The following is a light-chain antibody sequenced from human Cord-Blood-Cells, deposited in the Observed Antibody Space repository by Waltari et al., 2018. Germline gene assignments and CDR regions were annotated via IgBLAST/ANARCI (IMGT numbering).Light chain of an antibody. V-gene: IGKV4-1*01. CDR2: WAS. CDR1: QRVLYSSNNKNY. Sequence: DIVMTQSPDSLAVSLGERATTNCKSSQRVLYSSNNKNYLAWYQQKPGQPPKLLIYWASTRESGVPDRFSGSGSGTDFTLTISSLQAEDVAVYYCQQYYSTPPTFGPGTKVDIK. J-gene: IGKJ3*01. CDR3: QQYYSTPPT.